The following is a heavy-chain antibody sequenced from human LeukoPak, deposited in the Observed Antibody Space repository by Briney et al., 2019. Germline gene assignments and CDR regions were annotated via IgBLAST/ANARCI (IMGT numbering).Heavy chain of an antibody. CDR1: GFTFSNFW. CDR3: ARDRCSGGSCYPSKYYYYGMDV. D-gene: IGHD2-15*01. V-gene: IGHV3-74*01. Sequence: GGSLRLSCAASGFTFSNFWMHWVRQAPGKGLVWVALIYGDGSFTRYADSVKGRFTISRDNSKNTLYLQMNSLRAEDTAVYYCARDRCSGGSCYPSKYYYYGMDVWGQGTTVTVSS. J-gene: IGHJ6*02. CDR2: IYGDGSFT.